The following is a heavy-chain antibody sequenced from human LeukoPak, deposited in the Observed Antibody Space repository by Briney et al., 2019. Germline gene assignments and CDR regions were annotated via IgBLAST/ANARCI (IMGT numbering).Heavy chain of an antibody. Sequence: PGGSLRLSCAVSGFTFSSYEMNWVRQAPGKGLEWVSVIYSGGWTYYADSVKGRFTISRDNSKNTLYLQMNSLRAEDSAVYYCASSRLAGALDYWGQGTLVTVSS. J-gene: IGHJ4*02. CDR3: ASSRLAGALDY. V-gene: IGHV3-66*01. CDR2: IYSGGWT. CDR1: GFTFSSYE. D-gene: IGHD6-13*01.